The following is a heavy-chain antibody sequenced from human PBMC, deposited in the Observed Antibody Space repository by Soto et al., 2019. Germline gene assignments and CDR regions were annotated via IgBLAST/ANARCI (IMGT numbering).Heavy chain of an antibody. Sequence: QVTLRESGPVLVKPTETLTLTCTVSGLSLSNGKLGVSWIRQPPGKALEWLAHIFSSDDKSYSTSLRIRLTISHDTSRSQVVLTMTNLDPMDSAKYYCALIKDCSRTDCYLASFDPWGHGTLVTVSS. D-gene: IGHD2-2*01. J-gene: IGHJ5*02. CDR1: GLSLSNGKLG. V-gene: IGHV2-26*01. CDR2: IFSSDDK. CDR3: ALIKDCSRTDCYLASFDP.